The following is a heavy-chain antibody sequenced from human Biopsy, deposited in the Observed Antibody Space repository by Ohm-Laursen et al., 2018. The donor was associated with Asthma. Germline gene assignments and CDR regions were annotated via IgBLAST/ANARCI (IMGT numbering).Heavy chain of an antibody. CDR3: AKDRVAGRPYYFDY. CDR2: ILFDGRKI. CDR1: GFNFHNYG. Sequence: SLRLSCTASGFNFHNYGMNWVRRAPGKGLEWMAQILFDGRKINYPDSVKGRFTISRDNSKNMVYLQMNSLRPEDTAVYYCAKDRVAGRPYYFDYWGQGSLVSVSS. V-gene: IGHV3-30*18. J-gene: IGHJ4*02. D-gene: IGHD6-13*01.